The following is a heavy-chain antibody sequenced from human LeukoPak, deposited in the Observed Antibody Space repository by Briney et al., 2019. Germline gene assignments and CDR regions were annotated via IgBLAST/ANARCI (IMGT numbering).Heavy chain of an antibody. V-gene: IGHV3-23*01. CDR2: ISGSGGST. CDR1: GFTFRSYG. Sequence: PGGSLRLSCAASGFTFRSYGMSWVRQAPGKGLEWVSGISGSGGSTYYADSVKGRFTISRDNSKNTVYLQLNSLRAEDTAVYYCATRYGSGSYGLDYWGQGTLVIVSS. J-gene: IGHJ4*02. CDR3: ATRYGSGSYGLDY. D-gene: IGHD3-10*01.